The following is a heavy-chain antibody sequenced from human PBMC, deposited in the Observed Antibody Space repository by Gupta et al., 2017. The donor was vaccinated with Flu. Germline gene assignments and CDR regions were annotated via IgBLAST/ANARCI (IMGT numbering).Heavy chain of an antibody. D-gene: IGHD4-11*01. V-gene: IGHV3-74*01. Sequence: EVQLVESGGGLVQPGGSLRLSCAASGFTFSSYWMHWVRQAPGKGLVWVSRINSDGSSTSYADSVKGRFTISRDNAKNTLYLQMNSLRAEDTAVYYCARAQTVTMRGRYYYGMDVWGQGTTVTVSS. J-gene: IGHJ6*02. CDR1: GFTFSSYW. CDR3: ARAQTVTMRGRYYYGMDV. CDR2: INSDGSST.